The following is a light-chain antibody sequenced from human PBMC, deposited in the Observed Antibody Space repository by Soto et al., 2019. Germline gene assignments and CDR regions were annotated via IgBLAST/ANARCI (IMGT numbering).Light chain of an antibody. Sequence: EIVWTQSPGTLSLSPGQSATLSCPGSQRLSASDIAWYQQKPAQAPKFLIYGVSSRATGIPDRFSSGRAAGAVSPLIIRLEPEDFAVYQCQQQGSSPLITFGQGTRLEIK. CDR1: QRLSASD. J-gene: IGKJ5*01. V-gene: IGKV3-20*01. CDR2: GVS. CDR3: QQQGSSPLIT.